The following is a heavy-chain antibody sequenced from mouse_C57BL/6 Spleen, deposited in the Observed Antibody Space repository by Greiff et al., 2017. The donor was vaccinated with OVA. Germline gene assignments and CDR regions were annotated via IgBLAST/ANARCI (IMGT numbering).Heavy chain of an antibody. V-gene: IGHV1-52*01. J-gene: IGHJ4*01. D-gene: IGHD4-1*01. Sequence: VQLQQPGAELVRPGSSVKLSCKASGYTFTSYWMHWVKQRPIQGLEWIGNIDPSDSETHYNQKFKDKATLTVDKSSSTAYTQLSSLTSEDSAVYYCARRLVTGFYAMDYWGQGTSVTVSS. CDR1: GYTFTSYW. CDR3: ARRLVTGFYAMDY. CDR2: IDPSDSET.